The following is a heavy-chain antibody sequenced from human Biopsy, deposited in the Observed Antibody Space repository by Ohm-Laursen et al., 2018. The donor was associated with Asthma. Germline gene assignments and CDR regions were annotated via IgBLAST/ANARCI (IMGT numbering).Heavy chain of an antibody. D-gene: IGHD2-15*01. Sequence: GTLSLTCTVSGVSIRSYCWTWIRQPPGKGLEWIGNIHYSGSTYSNPSLKSRVTISVDTSKKQISLRLSSVIAADTAVYYCAGFCSGGNCPDHWGQGTLVTVSS. CDR3: AGFCSGGNCPDH. J-gene: IGHJ4*02. CDR1: GVSIRSYC. V-gene: IGHV4-59*01. CDR2: IHYSGST.